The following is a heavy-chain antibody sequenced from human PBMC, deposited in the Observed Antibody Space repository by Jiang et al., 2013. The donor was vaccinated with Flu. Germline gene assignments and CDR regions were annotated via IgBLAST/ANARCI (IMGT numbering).Heavy chain of an antibody. V-gene: IGHV1-69*06. CDR3: ARDRGYCSGGSCLRGFDY. J-gene: IGHJ4*02. D-gene: IGHD2-15*01. Sequence: SGAEVKKPGSSVKVSCKASGGTFSSYAISWVRQTPGQGLEWMGGIIPIFGTANYAQKFQGRVTITADKSTSTAYMELSSLRSEDTAVYYCARDRGYCSGGSCLRGFDYWGQGTLVTSPQ. CDR2: IIPIFGTA. CDR1: GGTFSSYA.